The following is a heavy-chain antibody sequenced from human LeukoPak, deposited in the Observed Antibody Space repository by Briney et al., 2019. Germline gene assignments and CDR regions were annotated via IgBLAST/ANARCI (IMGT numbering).Heavy chain of an antibody. CDR1: GFTFDDYA. V-gene: IGHV3-9*01. CDR2: ISWNSGSI. J-gene: IGHJ3*02. CDR3: ATAQLRLVNDAFDI. Sequence: PGGSLRLSCAASGFTFDDYAMHWVRHAPGKGLEWVSGISWNSGSIGYADSVKGRFTISRDNAKNSLYLQMNSLRADDTALYYCATAQLRLVNDAFDIWGQGTMVTVSS. D-gene: IGHD3-9*01.